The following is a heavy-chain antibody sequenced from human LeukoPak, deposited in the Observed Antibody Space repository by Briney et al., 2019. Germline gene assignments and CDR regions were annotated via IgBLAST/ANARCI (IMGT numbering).Heavy chain of an antibody. CDR2: INHSGST. Sequence: SETPSLTCAVYGGSFSGYYWSWIRQPPGKGLEWIEEINHSGSTNYNPSLKSRVTISVDTSKNQFSLKLSSVTAADTAVYYCARGGGSWQFDYWGQGTLVTVSS. CDR1: GGSFSGYY. CDR3: ARGGGSWQFDY. V-gene: IGHV4-34*01. D-gene: IGHD6-13*01. J-gene: IGHJ4*02.